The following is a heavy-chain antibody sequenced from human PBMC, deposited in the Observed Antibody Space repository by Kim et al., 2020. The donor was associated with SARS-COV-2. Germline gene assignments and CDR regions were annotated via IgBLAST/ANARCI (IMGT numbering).Heavy chain of an antibody. CDR1: GGSFSGYY. Sequence: SETLSLTCAVYGGSFSGYYWSWIRQPPGKGLEWIGEINHSGSTNYNPSLKSRVTISVEPSKNQISLKLSTVTAADTAVYYCAGEEVAVAGRIFYGGGRWGEGALCTVS. J-gene: IGHJ1*01. CDR3: AGEEVAVAGRIFYGGGR. V-gene: IGHV4-34*01. D-gene: IGHD6-19*01. CDR2: INHSGST.